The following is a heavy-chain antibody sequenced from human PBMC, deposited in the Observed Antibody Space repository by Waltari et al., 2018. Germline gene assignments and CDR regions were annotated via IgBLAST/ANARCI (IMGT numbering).Heavy chain of an antibody. J-gene: IGHJ4*02. D-gene: IGHD4-17*01. V-gene: IGHV3-11*01. CDR1: GFSFEDHY. Sequence: QEQLLESGGDLVKPGGSRRLSCVARGFSFEDHYMSWIRQSPGKGLELVSYIGTGGGSIYYADSVMGRFTISRDNTKNSLYLQMDYLEPEDTAIYYCAADNGYGDYGFVAYWGQGTMVTVSS. CDR2: IGTGGGSI. CDR3: AADNGYGDYGFVAY.